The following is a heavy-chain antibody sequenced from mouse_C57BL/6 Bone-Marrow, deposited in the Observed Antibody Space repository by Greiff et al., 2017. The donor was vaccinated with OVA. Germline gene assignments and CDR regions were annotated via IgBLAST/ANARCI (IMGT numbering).Heavy chain of an antibody. CDR2: ISSGGSYT. CDR3: ARSSPRWYFDV. V-gene: IGHV5-6*02. J-gene: IGHJ1*03. CDR1: GFTFSSYG. D-gene: IGHD1-1*01. Sequence: EVMLVESGGDLVKPGGSLKLSCAASGFTFSSYGMSWVRQTPDKRLEWVATISSGGSYTDYPDSVKGRFTISRDNAKNTLYLQMSSLKSEDTAMYYCARSSPRWYFDVWGTGTTVTVSS.